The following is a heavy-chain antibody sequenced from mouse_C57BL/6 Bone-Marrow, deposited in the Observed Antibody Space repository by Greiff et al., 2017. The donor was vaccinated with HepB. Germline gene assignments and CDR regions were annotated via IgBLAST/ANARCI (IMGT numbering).Heavy chain of an antibody. CDR2: GQGLEWIG. CDR1: YTFSRRVH. J-gene: IGHJ1*03. CDR3: SEDSAGYYCAWANYYGSLYWYFDV. V-gene: IGHV1-87*01. D-gene: IGHD1-1*01. Sequence: QVQLQQSGPELARPWASVKISCQAFYTFSRRVHFAIRDTNYWMQWVKQRPGQGLEWIGAIYPGKGDTSYNQKFKGKATLTADKSSSTAYMQPSSLTSEDSAGYYCAWANYYGSLYWYFDVWSTGTTVTVSS.